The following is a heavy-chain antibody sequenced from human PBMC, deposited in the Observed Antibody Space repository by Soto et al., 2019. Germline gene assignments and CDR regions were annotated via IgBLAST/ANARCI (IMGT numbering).Heavy chain of an antibody. V-gene: IGHV4-59*01. D-gene: IGHD2-2*02. CDR3: ARGAYCSSTSCYTDNWFDP. CDR1: GGSISSYY. Sequence: QVQLQESGPGLVKPSETLSLTCTVSGGSISSYYWSWLRQPPGKGLEWIGYIYYSGSTNYNPSLKSRVTISVDTSKNQFSLKLSSVTAADTAVYYCARGAYCSSTSCYTDNWFDPWGQGTLVTVSS. J-gene: IGHJ5*02. CDR2: IYYSGST.